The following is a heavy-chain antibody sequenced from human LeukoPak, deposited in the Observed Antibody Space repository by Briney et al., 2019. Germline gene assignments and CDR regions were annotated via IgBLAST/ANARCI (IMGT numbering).Heavy chain of an antibody. V-gene: IGHV4-59*01. D-gene: IGHD3-10*01. CDR3: ARGGFGELFFDY. Sequence: KASETLSLTCTVSGGSISSDYWSWIRQPPGKGLEWIGYIYYTGRTNYNPSLKSRVAISVDTSKNQFSLKLSSVTAADTAVYYCARGGFGELFFDYWGQGTLVTVSS. CDR2: IYYTGRT. J-gene: IGHJ4*02. CDR1: GGSISSDY.